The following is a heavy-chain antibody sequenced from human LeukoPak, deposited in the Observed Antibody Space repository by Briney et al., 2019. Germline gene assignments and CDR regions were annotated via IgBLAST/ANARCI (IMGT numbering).Heavy chain of an antibody. CDR1: GYTFTSYY. CDR3: ARDHRPYGSGSHTSMDV. CDR2: INPSGGST. J-gene: IGHJ6*03. Sequence: ASVKVSCKASGYTFTSYYMHWVRQAPGQGLEWMGIINPSGGSTSYAQKFQGRVTMTRDTSTSTVYMELSSLRSEDTAVYYCARDHRPYGSGSHTSMDVWGKGTTVTVSS. V-gene: IGHV1-46*01. D-gene: IGHD3-10*01.